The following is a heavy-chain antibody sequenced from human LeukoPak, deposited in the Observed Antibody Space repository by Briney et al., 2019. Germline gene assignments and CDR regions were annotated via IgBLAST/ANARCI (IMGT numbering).Heavy chain of an antibody. V-gene: IGHV3-64*04. Sequence: GGSLRLSCSASGFTSSSYAMHWVRQAPGKGLEYVSAISSSGGSTDYTDSVKGRFTISRDNSKNTLYLQMNSLRAEDTAVYYCAKKMSITAASQVDYWGQGTLVTVSS. J-gene: IGHJ4*02. CDR3: AKKMSITAASQVDY. D-gene: IGHD1-20*01. CDR2: ISSSGGST. CDR1: GFTSSSYA.